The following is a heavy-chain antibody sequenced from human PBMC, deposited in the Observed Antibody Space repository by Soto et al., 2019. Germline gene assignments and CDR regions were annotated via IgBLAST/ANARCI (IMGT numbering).Heavy chain of an antibody. Sequence: VQVVESGGDLVHPGGSLRLSCVASGFPFNNFEMNCIRQAPGKGLEWISYITGGGATYYADSVKGRFTISRDNAKNSLFLQMNSVGVGDTAVYYCVGGGLSYFDHWGRGTLVTVSS. CDR2: ITGGGAT. CDR3: VGGGLSYFDH. CDR1: GFPFNNFE. D-gene: IGHD3-16*01. J-gene: IGHJ4*02. V-gene: IGHV3-48*03.